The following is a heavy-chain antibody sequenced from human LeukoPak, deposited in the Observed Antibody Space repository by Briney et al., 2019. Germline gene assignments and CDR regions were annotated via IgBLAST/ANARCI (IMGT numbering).Heavy chain of an antibody. Sequence: SVKVTCKASGGTFSSYAISWVRQAPGQGLEWMGRIIPILGIANYAQKFQGRVTITADKSTSTAYMELSSLRSEDTAVYYCARGDYNSSGYYYPFDYWGQGTLVTVSS. V-gene: IGHV1-69*04. J-gene: IGHJ4*02. CDR1: GGTFSSYA. D-gene: IGHD3-22*01. CDR3: ARGDYNSSGYYYPFDY. CDR2: IIPILGIA.